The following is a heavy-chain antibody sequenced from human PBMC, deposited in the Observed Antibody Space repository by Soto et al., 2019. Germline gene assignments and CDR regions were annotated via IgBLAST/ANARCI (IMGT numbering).Heavy chain of an antibody. CDR2: VSHRGNT. Sequence: LALTCGVSGVFIASDAYYWGWIRHHPGKGLEWIGYVSHRGNTYYNPSLKSRLTISLDTSKNQFYLHLTSVTAADTAVYYCARYRFTATWSKFDYWGQGTQVTVSS. CDR1: GVFIASDAYY. V-gene: IGHV4-31*11. J-gene: IGHJ4*02. D-gene: IGHD3-16*02. CDR3: ARYRFTATWSKFDY.